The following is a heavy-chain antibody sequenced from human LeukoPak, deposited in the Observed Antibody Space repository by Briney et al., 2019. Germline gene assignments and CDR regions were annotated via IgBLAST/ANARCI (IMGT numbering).Heavy chain of an antibody. Sequence: GASVKVSCKASGYTFTGCYMHWVRQAPGQGLEWMGWINPNSGGTNYAQKFQGRVTMTRDTSISTAYMELSRLRSDDTAVYYCARDHLDGGSYYYYYYMDVWGKGTTVTVSS. CDR3: ARDHLDGGSYYYYYYMDV. V-gene: IGHV1-2*02. CDR2: INPNSGGT. D-gene: IGHD3/OR15-3a*01. J-gene: IGHJ6*03. CDR1: GYTFTGCY.